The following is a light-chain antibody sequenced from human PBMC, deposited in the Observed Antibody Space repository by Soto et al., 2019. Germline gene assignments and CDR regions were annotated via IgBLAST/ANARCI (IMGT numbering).Light chain of an antibody. J-gene: IGKJ1*01. Sequence: PGERATLSCRASQSVSSSHLAWYQHKPGQAPRLLIYGASTRATGIPARFSGSGSGTEFTLTISSLQSEDFAVYYCQQYNNWPPWTFGQGTKVDIK. CDR2: GAS. V-gene: IGKV3-15*01. CDR3: QQYNNWPPWT. CDR1: QSVSSSH.